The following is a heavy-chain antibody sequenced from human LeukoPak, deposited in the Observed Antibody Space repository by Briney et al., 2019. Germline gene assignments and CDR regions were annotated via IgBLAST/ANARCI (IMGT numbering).Heavy chain of an antibody. V-gene: IGHV3-21*01. J-gene: IGHJ4*02. Sequence: NSGGSLRLSCAASGFTFNTFNMNWVRQAPGKGLEWVSSITSGGDYIYYADSVKGRFTTSRDNAKNSLSLQLNSLRVEDTAVYYCARGHYDVLAASYKWTPDYWGQETLVTVSS. CDR1: GFTFNTFN. D-gene: IGHD3-9*01. CDR3: ARGHYDVLAASYKWTPDY. CDR2: ITSGGDYI.